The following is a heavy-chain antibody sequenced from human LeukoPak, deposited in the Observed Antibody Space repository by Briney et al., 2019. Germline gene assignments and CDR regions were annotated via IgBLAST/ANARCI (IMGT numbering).Heavy chain of an antibody. D-gene: IGHD3-10*01. CDR1: GFTVSSNY. CDR2: IYSGGST. V-gene: IGHV3-53*01. J-gene: IGHJ4*02. Sequence: GGSLRLSCAASGFTVSSNYMSWVRQAPGKGLEWVSVIYSGGSTYYADSVKGRFTISRDNSKNTLYLQMNSLRAEDTAVYYCARDPSMIRGENTPYFDYWGQGTLVTVSS. CDR3: ARDPSMIRGENTPYFDY.